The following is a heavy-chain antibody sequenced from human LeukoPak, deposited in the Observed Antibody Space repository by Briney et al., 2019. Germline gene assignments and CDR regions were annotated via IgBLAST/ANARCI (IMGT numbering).Heavy chain of an antibody. J-gene: IGHJ6*03. CDR3: AKGTRQSYYSYYYMDV. CDR1: GFTFSSYA. D-gene: IGHD4-11*01. Sequence: GGSLRLSCAASGFTFSSYAMSWVRQAPGKGLECVSAISGSGGSTYYADSGKGRFTISRDNSKNTLYLQMNRLTAEDTAVYYCAKGTRQSYYSYYYMDVWGKGTTVTVSS. CDR2: ISGSGGST. V-gene: IGHV3-23*01.